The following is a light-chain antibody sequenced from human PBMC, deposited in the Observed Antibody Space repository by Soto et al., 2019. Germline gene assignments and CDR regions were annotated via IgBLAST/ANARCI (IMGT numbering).Light chain of an antibody. CDR3: QQYYSTPPYT. J-gene: IGKJ2*01. CDR1: QSVLFHSNDKNY. CDR2: WAS. V-gene: IGKV4-1*01. Sequence: DIVMTQSPDSLAVSLGERAAINCKSSQSVLFHSNDKNYLAWYQQKPGQPPKLLIYWASIRESGVPDRFSSSGSGTDFTLTISSLQAEDVAVYYCQQYYSTPPYTFGQGTKLEI.